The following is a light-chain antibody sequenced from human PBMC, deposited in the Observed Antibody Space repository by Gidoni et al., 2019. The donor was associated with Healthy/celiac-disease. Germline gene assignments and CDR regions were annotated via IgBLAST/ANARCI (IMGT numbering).Light chain of an antibody. Sequence: QSALTQPASVSGSPGQSITISCTGTSSDMGGYNYVSWYQQHPGKAPKLMIYDVSNRPSGVSTRFSGSKSGNTASLTISGLQAEDEADYYCSSYTSSSTSVVFGGGTKLT. V-gene: IGLV2-14*01. CDR2: DVS. CDR1: SSDMGGYNY. J-gene: IGLJ2*01. CDR3: SSYTSSSTSVV.